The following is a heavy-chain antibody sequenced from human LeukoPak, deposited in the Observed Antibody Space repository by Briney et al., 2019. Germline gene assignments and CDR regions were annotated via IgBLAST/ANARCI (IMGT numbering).Heavy chain of an antibody. D-gene: IGHD5-18*01. CDR1: GFTFSSYA. V-gene: IGHV3-30-3*01. Sequence: GGSLRLSCAASGFTFSSYAMHWVRQAPGKGLEWVAVISYDGSNKYYADSVKGRFTISRDNSKNTLYLQMNSLRAEDTAVYYCAREVAAMASAGDYWGQGTLVTVSS. CDR2: ISYDGSNK. J-gene: IGHJ4*02. CDR3: AREVAAMASAGDY.